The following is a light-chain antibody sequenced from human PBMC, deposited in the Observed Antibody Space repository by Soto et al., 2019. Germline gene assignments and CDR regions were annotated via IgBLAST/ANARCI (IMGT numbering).Light chain of an antibody. CDR3: QQYRSDSA. V-gene: IGKV1-5*03. Sequence: DIQMTQSPSTLSASVGDRVTITCRASQSISSFLAWYQQKPGQAPKLLIHKASTLGSGVPSRFSGSGSGTEFTLTISSLQPEDYATYYCQQYRSDSAFDQGTKVDIK. CDR2: KAS. J-gene: IGKJ1*01. CDR1: QSISSF.